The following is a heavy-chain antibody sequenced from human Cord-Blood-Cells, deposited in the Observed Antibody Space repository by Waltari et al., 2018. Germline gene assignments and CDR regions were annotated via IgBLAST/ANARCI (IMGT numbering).Heavy chain of an antibody. CDR2: IIPIFGTA. J-gene: IGHJ4*02. CDR3: ARDMHERHDYGGNYFDY. V-gene: IGHV1-69*01. CDR1: GGTFSSYA. Sequence: QVQLVQSGAEVKKPGSSVKVSCKASGGTFSSYAISWVRQAPGQGLEWMGGIIPIFGTANYARKFQGRVTITADESTSTAYMELSSLRSEDTAVYYCARDMHERHDYGGNYFDYWGQGTLVTVSS. D-gene: IGHD4-17*01.